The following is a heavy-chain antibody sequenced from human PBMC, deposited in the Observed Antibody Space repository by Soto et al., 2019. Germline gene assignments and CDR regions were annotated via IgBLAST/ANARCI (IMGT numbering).Heavy chain of an antibody. J-gene: IGHJ6*02. CDR3: ARARRMDYGMDV. Sequence: SLKVSCPASRGAFSTYAIILVRQAPGQGLEWMGAIISIFGTANYAQKFQGRVTITADESTSTAYMELSSLRSEDTAVYYCARARRMDYGMDVWGQGTTVTGSS. V-gene: IGHV1-69*13. CDR1: RGAFSTYA. CDR2: IISIFGTA.